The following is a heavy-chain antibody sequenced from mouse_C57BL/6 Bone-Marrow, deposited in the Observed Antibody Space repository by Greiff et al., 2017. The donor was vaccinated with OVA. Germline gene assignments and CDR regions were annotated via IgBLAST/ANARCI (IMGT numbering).Heavy chain of an antibody. CDR3: TRDPVNYYGSTDYAMDY. V-gene: IGHV5-9-1*02. D-gene: IGHD1-1*01. Sequence: EVKLVESGAGLVKPGGSLKLSCAASGFTFSSYAMSWVRQTPEKRLEWVAYISSGGDYIYYADTVKGRFTISRDNARNTLYLQMSSLKSEDTAMYYCTRDPVNYYGSTDYAMDYWGQGTSVTVSS. CDR2: ISSGGDYI. CDR1: GFTFSSYA. J-gene: IGHJ4*01.